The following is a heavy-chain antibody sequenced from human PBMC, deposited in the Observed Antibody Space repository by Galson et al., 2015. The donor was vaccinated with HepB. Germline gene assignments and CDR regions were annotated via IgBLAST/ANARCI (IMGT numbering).Heavy chain of an antibody. Sequence: SLRLSCAASGFAFSGYAMTWVRQAPGKGLEWVSGISGTGGRIYYADSVKDRITISRDNSKNTMYLQMSSLRVDDTAIYYCAKSMYSSAWPLQFDYWGQGTLVTVSS. CDR2: ISGTGGRI. D-gene: IGHD6-25*01. J-gene: IGHJ4*02. V-gene: IGHV3-23*01. CDR1: GFAFSGYA. CDR3: AKSMYSSAWPLQFDY.